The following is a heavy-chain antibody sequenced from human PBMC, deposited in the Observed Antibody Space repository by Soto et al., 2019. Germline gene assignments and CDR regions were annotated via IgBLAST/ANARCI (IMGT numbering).Heavy chain of an antibody. V-gene: IGHV4-30-4*01. D-gene: IGHD3-22*01. Sequence: SETLSLTCTVSGGSISSGDYYWSWIRQPPGKGLEWIGYIYYSGSTYYNPSLKSRVTISVDTSKNQFSLKLSSVTAADTAVYYCARKGSGYYHQRNLFDPWGQGTLVTVSS. CDR1: GGSISSGDYY. CDR3: ARKGSGYYHQRNLFDP. J-gene: IGHJ5*02. CDR2: IYYSGST.